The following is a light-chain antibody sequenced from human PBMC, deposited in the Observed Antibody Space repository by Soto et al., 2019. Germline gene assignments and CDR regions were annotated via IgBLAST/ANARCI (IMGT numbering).Light chain of an antibody. CDR2: KAS. V-gene: IGKV1-5*03. J-gene: IGKJ2*01. Sequence: DIQMTQSPSTLSASVGDRVTITCRASQSISSWLAWYQQKPGKAPKLLIYKASSLESGVPSRFSGSGSGTEFTLTISTLQPDDFANYYCQQYNSYSPGYTFGQGTKLEIK. CDR3: QQYNSYSPGYT. CDR1: QSISSW.